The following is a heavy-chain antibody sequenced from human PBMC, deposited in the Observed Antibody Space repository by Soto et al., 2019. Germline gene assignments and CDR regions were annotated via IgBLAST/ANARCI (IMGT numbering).Heavy chain of an antibody. CDR3: AKSQVVPAAILWFDP. V-gene: IGHV3-30*18. D-gene: IGHD2-2*01. CDR2: ISYDGSNK. CDR1: GFTFSSYG. J-gene: IGHJ5*02. Sequence: PGGSLRLSCAASGFTFSSYGMHWVRQAPGKGLEWVAVISYDGSNKYYADSVKGRFTISRDNSKNTLYLQMNSLRAEDTAVYYCAKSQVVPAAILWFDPWGQGTLVTVSS.